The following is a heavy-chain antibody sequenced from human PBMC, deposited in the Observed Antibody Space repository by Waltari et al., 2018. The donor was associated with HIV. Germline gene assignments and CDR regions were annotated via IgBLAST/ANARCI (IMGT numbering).Heavy chain of an antibody. D-gene: IGHD6-13*01. V-gene: IGHV1-46*01. CDR3: ARVAYSSSWTPPFDY. Sequence: QVQLVQSGAEVKKPGPSVQGYCMASGYTVTSYYMHWVRQAPGQGLEWMGIINPSGGYTSYAQKFQGRVTMTRDTSTSTVYMELSSLRSDDAAVYYCARVAYSSSWTPPFDYWGQGTLVTVSS. CDR2: INPSGGYT. CDR1: GYTVTSYY. J-gene: IGHJ4*02.